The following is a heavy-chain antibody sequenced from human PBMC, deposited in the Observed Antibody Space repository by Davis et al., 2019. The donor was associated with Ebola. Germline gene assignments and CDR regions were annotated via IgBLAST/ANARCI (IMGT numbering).Heavy chain of an antibody. J-gene: IGHJ3*02. D-gene: IGHD1-26*01. V-gene: IGHV1-8*01. CDR2: MNPNSGNT. Sequence: ASVKVSCKASGYTFTSYDINWVRQATGQGLEWMGWMNPNSGNTGYAQKYQGRVTMTTDTSTSTAYMELRSLRSDDTAVYFCARTSIVGTTTTASDIWGQGTMVTVSS. CDR1: GYTFTSYD. CDR3: ARTSIVGTTTTASDI.